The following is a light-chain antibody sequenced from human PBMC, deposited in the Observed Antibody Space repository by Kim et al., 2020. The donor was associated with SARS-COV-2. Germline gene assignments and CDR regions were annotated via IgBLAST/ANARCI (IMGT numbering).Light chain of an antibody. CDR2: KAS. Sequence: DIQMTQSPSTLSASLGDRVTITCRASQSISNWLAWYQQKPGKAPKLLISKASSLQSGVTSRFSGSGSGTEFTLTISRLQPDDFANYYCQKYYDYPWTFGQGTKVEIK. CDR1: QSISNW. V-gene: IGKV1-5*03. J-gene: IGKJ1*01. CDR3: QKYYDYPWT.